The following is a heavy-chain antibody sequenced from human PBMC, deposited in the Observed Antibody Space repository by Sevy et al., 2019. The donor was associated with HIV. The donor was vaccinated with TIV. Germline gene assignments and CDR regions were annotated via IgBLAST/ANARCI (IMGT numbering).Heavy chain of an antibody. CDR1: GGSISSGGYS. CDR2: IYHSGST. J-gene: IGHJ4*02. Sequence: TLSLTCAVSGGSISSGGYSWSWIRQPPGKGLERIGYIYHSGSTYYNPSLKSRVTISVDRSKNQFSLKLSSVTAADTAVYYCARMRVGSKSFDYWGQGTLVTVSS. D-gene: IGHD3-10*01. V-gene: IGHV4-30-2*01. CDR3: ARMRVGSKSFDY.